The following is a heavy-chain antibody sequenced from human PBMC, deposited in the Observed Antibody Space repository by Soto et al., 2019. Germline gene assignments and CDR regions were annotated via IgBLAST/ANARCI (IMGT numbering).Heavy chain of an antibody. V-gene: IGHV4-59*01. J-gene: IGHJ3*02. CDR3: ARGYYASNGQSNTFDI. CDR2: VYYSGST. D-gene: IGHD3-22*01. Sequence: LSLTFTVSGASISSSYWSWIRQSPGKRLEWIGYVYYSGSTKYNPSLKSRVTISVDTSKNQFSLKLSSVTAADTAVYYCARGYYASNGQSNTFDIWGQGTMVTVSS. CDR1: GASISSSY.